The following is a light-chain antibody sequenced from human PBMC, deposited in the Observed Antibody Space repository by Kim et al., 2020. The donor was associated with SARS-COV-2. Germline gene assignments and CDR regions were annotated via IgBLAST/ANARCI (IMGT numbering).Light chain of an antibody. V-gene: IGLV1-44*01. CDR1: TSNIGSNT. J-gene: IGLJ2*01. CDR3: AAWDDRLNGVV. Sequence: QSVLTQPPSASGTPGQRVTISCSGRTSNIGSNTVNWYQQLPGTAPKLLIYRSHQRPSGVPDRFSGSKSGNSASLAISGLQSEDEADYFCAAWDDRLNGVVFGGGTQLTVL. CDR2: RSH.